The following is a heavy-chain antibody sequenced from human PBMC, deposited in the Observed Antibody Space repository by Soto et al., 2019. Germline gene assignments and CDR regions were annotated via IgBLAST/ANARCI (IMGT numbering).Heavy chain of an antibody. Sequence: GASVKLSCKDSGYTYTSYGISWVRQAPGQGLEWMGWISAYNGNTNYAQKLQGRVTMTTDTSTSTAYMELRSLRSDDTAVYYCARLGYCSGGSCFDYWGQGTLVTVSS. CDR1: GYTYTSYG. V-gene: IGHV1-18*01. J-gene: IGHJ4*02. CDR3: ARLGYCSGGSCFDY. CDR2: ISAYNGNT. D-gene: IGHD2-15*01.